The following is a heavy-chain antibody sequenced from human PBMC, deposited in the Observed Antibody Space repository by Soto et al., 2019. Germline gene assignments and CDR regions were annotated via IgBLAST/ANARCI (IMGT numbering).Heavy chain of an antibody. CDR1: GGTFSSYA. CDR3: ARDPSNYGGTPDY. V-gene: IGHV1-69*13. D-gene: IGHD2-15*01. J-gene: IGHJ4*02. Sequence: GASVKVSCKASGGTFSSYAISWVRQAPGQGLEWMGGIIPIFGTANYAQKFQGRVTITADESTSTAYMELSSLRSEDTAVYYCARDPSNYGGTPDYWGQGTLVTVSS. CDR2: IIPIFGTA.